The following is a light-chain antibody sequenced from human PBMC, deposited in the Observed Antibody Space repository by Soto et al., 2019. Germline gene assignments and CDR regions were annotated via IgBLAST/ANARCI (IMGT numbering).Light chain of an antibody. CDR2: VAS. CDR3: QQSFTTPFT. V-gene: IGKV3-20*01. J-gene: IGKJ3*01. CDR1: QSVSSSY. Sequence: EIVLTQSPGTLSLSPGERATLSCRASQSVSSSYLAWYQQKPGQAPRLLIYVASSLQSGVPSRFSGRGSGTDFTLTISSLQPEDFATYYCQQSFTTPFTFGPGTKVDIK.